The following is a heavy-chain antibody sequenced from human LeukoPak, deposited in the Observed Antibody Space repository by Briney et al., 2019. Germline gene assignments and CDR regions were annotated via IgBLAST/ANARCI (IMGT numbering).Heavy chain of an antibody. D-gene: IGHD5-24*01. CDR3: TRVGYIDEGVDY. J-gene: IGHJ4*02. CDR2: IKQDGSKK. Sequence: GGSLRLSCVASGFPFSSYWMTWVRQAPGKGLEWVANIKQDGSKKSYVDSVKGRFTISRDNAKNSLYLQMNSLRAEDTAIYYCTRVGYIDEGVDYWGQGTLVTISS. V-gene: IGHV3-7*04. CDR1: GFPFSSYW.